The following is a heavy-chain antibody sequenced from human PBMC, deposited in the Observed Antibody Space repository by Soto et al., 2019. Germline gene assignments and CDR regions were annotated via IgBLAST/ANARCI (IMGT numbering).Heavy chain of an antibody. CDR3: AADPRRDWSGFGYCDL. V-gene: IGHV1-58*01. J-gene: IGHJ2*01. CDR1: GFTFTSSA. D-gene: IGHD3-3*01. CDR2: IVVGSGNT. Sequence: QMQLVQSGPEVKKPGTSVKVSCKASGFTFTSSAVQWVRQARGQRLEWIGWIVVGSGNTNYAQKFQERVTITRAMSTSPAYMELSGLRSEDTAVYYCAADPRRDWSGFGYCDLWGRGTLVTVSS.